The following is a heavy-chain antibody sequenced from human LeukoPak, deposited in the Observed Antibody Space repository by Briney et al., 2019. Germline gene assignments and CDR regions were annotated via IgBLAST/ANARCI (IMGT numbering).Heavy chain of an antibody. CDR3: ARSSGGDWFDP. V-gene: IGHV4-59*12. CDR2: IYHSGST. CDR1: GGSISSYY. Sequence: SETLSLTCTVSGGSISSYYWSWIRQPPGKGLEWIGYIYHSGSTYYNPSLKSRVTISVDRSKNQFSLKLSSVTAADTAVYYCARSSGGDWFDPWGQGTLVTVSS. J-gene: IGHJ5*02. D-gene: IGHD2-15*01.